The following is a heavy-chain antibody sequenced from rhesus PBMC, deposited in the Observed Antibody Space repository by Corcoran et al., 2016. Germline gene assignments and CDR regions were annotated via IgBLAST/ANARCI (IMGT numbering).Heavy chain of an antibody. CDR1: GGSISSSY. V-gene: IGHV4-65*01. D-gene: IGHD3-34*01. CDR2: IRGSSGST. Sequence: QLQLQESGPGLVTPSETLSVTCAVSGGSISSSYWSWIRQAPGKGLVWIGYIRGSSGSTYYNPSLKSRVTISTDTSKNQFSLKLSSVTAADTAVDYCARRRGIMRVTQFDYWGQGVLVTVSS. CDR3: ARRRGIMRVTQFDY. J-gene: IGHJ4*01.